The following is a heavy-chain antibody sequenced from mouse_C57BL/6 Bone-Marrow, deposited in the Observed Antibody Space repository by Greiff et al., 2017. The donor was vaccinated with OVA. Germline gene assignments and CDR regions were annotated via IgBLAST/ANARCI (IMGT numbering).Heavy chain of an antibody. CDR1: EYEFPSHD. D-gene: IGHD4-1*01. V-gene: IGHV5-2*01. CDR2: INSDGGST. CDR3: ARRGLGRGYWYVDV. Sequence: EVKLMESGGGLVQPGESLKLSCESNEYEFPSHDMSWVRKTPEKRLELVAAINSDGGSTYYPDTMERRFIISRDNTKKTLYLQMSSLRSEDTALYYCARRGLGRGYWYVDVWGTGTTVTVSS. J-gene: IGHJ1*03.